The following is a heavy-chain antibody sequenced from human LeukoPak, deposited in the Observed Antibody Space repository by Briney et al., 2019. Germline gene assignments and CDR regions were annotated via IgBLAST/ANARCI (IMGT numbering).Heavy chain of an antibody. CDR2: IKQDGSEK. J-gene: IGHJ4*02. D-gene: IGHD3-16*01. V-gene: IGHV3-7*01. Sequence: QTGGSLRLSCAASGFTFSTYWMSWVRQAPGKGLEWVANIKQDGSEKYYVDSVKGRFTISRDNAKKSLYLQMNSLRAEDTAVYYCAREPPYDPVWGSAYYFDYWGQGTLVTVSS. CDR1: GFTFSTYW. CDR3: AREPPYDPVWGSAYYFDY.